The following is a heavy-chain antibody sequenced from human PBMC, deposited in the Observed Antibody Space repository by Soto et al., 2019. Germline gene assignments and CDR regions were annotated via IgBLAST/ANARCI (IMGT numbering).Heavy chain of an antibody. Sequence: EVQLVESGGGLVQPGGSLRLSCAASGFTFSSYWMHWVRQAPGKGLVWVSGINSDGSNTRYADSVKGRFTISRDNAKNTLYLQMNSLRAEDTAVYYCASYYDRSGNDYWGQGTLVTVSS. CDR2: INSDGSNT. CDR3: ASYYDRSGNDY. CDR1: GFTFSSYW. J-gene: IGHJ4*02. D-gene: IGHD3-22*01. V-gene: IGHV3-74*01.